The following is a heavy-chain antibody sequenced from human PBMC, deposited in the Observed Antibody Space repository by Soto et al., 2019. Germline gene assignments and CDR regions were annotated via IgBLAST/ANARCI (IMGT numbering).Heavy chain of an antibody. J-gene: IGHJ3*02. D-gene: IGHD6-19*01. CDR1: GSGFTFSDHY. CDR3: TRGYSSVSIYAFDI. V-gene: IGHV3-72*01. Sequence: EVQLVESGGGLVQPGGSLRLSCVASGSGFTFSDHYMDWVRQPPGKGLDWVGRITNKANGYTTEYAASVNGRFSISRDDSKNSLFPQMNDLKTEDTAVYYCTRGYSSVSIYAFDIWGQEAMVTVS. CDR2: ITNKANGYTT.